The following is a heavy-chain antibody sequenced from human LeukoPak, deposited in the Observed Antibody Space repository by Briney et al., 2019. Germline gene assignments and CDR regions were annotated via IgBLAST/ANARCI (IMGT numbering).Heavy chain of an antibody. D-gene: IGHD3-22*01. Sequence: PSETLSLTCAVYGGSFSGYYWSWIRQPPGKGLEWIGEINHSGSTNYNPSLKSRVTISVDTSKNQFSLKLSSVTAADTAVYYCARVSTHYYDSSGYYQSRHFDYWGQGTLVTVSS. CDR2: INHSGST. CDR3: ARVSTHYYDSSGYYQSRHFDY. V-gene: IGHV4-34*01. J-gene: IGHJ4*02. CDR1: GGSFSGYY.